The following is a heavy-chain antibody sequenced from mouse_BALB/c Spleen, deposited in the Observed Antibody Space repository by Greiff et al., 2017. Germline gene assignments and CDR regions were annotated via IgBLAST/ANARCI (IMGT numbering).Heavy chain of an antibody. CDR2: IWGDGST. J-gene: IGHJ1*01. Sequence: VMLVESGPGLVAPSQTLSISCAVSGFSLTGYGVNWVRQTPGKGLEWLGKIWGDGSTDYNSALKSRLSISKDNSTSQVVLKMNSLQTDDTARYYCASYWYFDVWGAGTTVTVSS. CDR3: ASYWYFDV. CDR1: GFSLTGYG. V-gene: IGHV2-6-7*01.